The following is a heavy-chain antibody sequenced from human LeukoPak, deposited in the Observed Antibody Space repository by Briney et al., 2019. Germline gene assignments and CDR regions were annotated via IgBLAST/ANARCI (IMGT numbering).Heavy chain of an antibody. D-gene: IGHD1-1*01. CDR2: INAGNGNT. CDR1: GYTFTSYA. J-gene: IGHJ5*02. Sequence: ASVKVSCKASGYTFTSYAVHWVRQAPGQRLEWMGWINAGNGNTKYSQKFQGRVTITRDTSASTAYMELSSLRSEDTAVYYCARDPKLEPHQPKLGFDPWGQGTLVTVSS. CDR3: ARDPKLEPHQPKLGFDP. V-gene: IGHV1-3*01.